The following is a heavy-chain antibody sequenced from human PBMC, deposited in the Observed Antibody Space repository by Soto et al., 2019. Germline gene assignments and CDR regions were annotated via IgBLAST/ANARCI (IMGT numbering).Heavy chain of an antibody. D-gene: IGHD6-13*01. CDR2: INPNSGGT. Sequence: QVQLVQSGAEVKKPGASVKVSCKASGYTFTGYYMHWVRQAPGQGLEWMGWINPNSGGTNYAQKFQVRVTMTRDTSISTAYMELSRLRSDDTAVYYCARARGQQLVGGGGKKNYYYYGMDVWGQGTTVTVSS. J-gene: IGHJ6*02. CDR1: GYTFTGYY. CDR3: ARARGQQLVGGGGKKNYYYYGMDV. V-gene: IGHV1-2*02.